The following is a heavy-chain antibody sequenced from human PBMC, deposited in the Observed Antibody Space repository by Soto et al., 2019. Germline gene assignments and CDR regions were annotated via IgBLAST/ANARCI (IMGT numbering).Heavy chain of an antibody. Sequence: PSATLSLTCTVSGGSISSGGYYWSWIRQHPGKGLEWIGYIYYSGSTYYNPSLKSRVTISVDTSKNQFSLKLSSVTAADTAVYYCARVKKYWDSSGNWFDPWGQGTLVTVSS. CDR3: ARVKKYWDSSGNWFDP. V-gene: IGHV4-31*03. CDR2: IYYSGST. J-gene: IGHJ5*02. CDR1: GGSISSGGYY. D-gene: IGHD3-22*01.